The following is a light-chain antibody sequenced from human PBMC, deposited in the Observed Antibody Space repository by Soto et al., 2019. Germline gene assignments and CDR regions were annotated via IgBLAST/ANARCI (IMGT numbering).Light chain of an antibody. V-gene: IGKV1-39*01. J-gene: IGKJ5*01. CDR3: QQANSFPIT. CDR1: QNINTY. Sequence: DIQMTQSPYSLSAAVGDRVTITCRASQNINTYLNWYQQKPGKAPKLLIFDAASLESGVPSRFSGSGSGTDFTLTISSLQPEDFATYYCQQANSFPITFGQGTRLEIK. CDR2: DAA.